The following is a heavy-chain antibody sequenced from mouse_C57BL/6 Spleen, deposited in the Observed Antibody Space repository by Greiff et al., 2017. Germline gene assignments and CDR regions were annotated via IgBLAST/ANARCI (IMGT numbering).Heavy chain of an antibody. D-gene: IGHD1-1*01. CDR2: IYPRSGNT. J-gene: IGHJ4*01. CDR3: ARWGSYGSSYDYYAMDY. CDR1: GYTFTSYG. V-gene: IGHV1-81*01. Sequence: VQRVESGAELARPGASVKLSCKASGYTFTSYGISWVKQRTGQGLEWIGEIYPRSGNTYYNEKFKGKATLTADKSSSTAYMELRSLTSEDSAVYFCARWGSYGSSYDYYAMDYWGQGTSVTVSS.